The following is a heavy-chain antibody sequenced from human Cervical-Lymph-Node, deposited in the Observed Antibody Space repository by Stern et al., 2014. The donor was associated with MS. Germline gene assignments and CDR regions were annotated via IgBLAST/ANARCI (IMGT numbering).Heavy chain of an antibody. D-gene: IGHD3-22*01. CDR1: GYTFTNYG. CDR2: IDAGNGDT. Sequence: QLVQSGAEVKKPGASVMVSCKASGYTFTNYGIHWVRQAPGQRLEWMGWIDAGNGDTKYSQKFQGRVTFSRDTSASTAYMDLSSLTSEDTAVYYCAGGTRGYYQPFDCWGQGTLVTVSS. J-gene: IGHJ4*02. V-gene: IGHV1-3*01. CDR3: AGGTRGYYQPFDC.